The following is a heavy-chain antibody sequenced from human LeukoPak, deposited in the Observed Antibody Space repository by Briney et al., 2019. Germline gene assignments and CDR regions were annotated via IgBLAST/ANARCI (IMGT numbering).Heavy chain of an antibody. V-gene: IGHV3-7*01. D-gene: IGHD3/OR15-3a*01. CDR2: INLDGTEE. J-gene: IGHJ4*02. CDR3: ASGRHDFLH. CDR1: GGSISSSSYY. Sequence: PSETLSLTCTVSGGSISSSSYYWGWIRQPPGKGLEWVANINLDGTEEHYVDSSLKGRFTISRDNAKNSLYLQMTSLRVEDTAVYYCASGRHDFLHWGQGTLVTVSS.